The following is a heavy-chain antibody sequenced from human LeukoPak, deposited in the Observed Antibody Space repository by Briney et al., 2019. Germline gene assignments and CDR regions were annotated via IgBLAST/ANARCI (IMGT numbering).Heavy chain of an antibody. V-gene: IGHV1-3*01. Sequence: ASVKVSCEASGYTFTSYAMHWVRQAPGQRLGWMGWINAGNGNTKYSQKFQGRVTITRDTSASTAYMELSSLRSEDTAVYYCARTGSLTGYYYFDYWGQGTLVTVSS. J-gene: IGHJ4*02. D-gene: IGHD3-9*01. CDR2: INAGNGNT. CDR1: GYTFTSYA. CDR3: ARTGSLTGYYYFDY.